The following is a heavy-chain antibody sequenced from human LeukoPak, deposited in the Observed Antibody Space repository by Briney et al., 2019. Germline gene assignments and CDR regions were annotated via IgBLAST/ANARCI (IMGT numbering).Heavy chain of an antibody. CDR2: ITSGGDYI. CDR1: GFTFNTFN. Sequence: GGSLRLSCAASGFTFNTFNMNWVRQAPGKGLEWVSSITSGGDYIYYADSVKGRFTTSRDNAKNSLSLQLNSLRVEDTAVYYWARGHYDVLAASYKWTPDYWGQGTLVTVS. CDR3: ARGHYDVLAASYKWTPDY. J-gene: IGHJ4*02. V-gene: IGHV3-21*01. D-gene: IGHD3-9*01.